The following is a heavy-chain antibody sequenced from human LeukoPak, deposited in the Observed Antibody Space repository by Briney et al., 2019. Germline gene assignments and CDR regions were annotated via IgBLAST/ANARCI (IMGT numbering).Heavy chain of an antibody. V-gene: IGHV3-21*01. J-gene: IGHJ5*02. Sequence: GGSLRLSCAASGFTFSSYNMNWVRQAPGKGLEWVSSISTSSTYIYYTDSVKGRFTMSRDNAKNSMYLQRNSLRAEDTAVYYCARGPDRVGWLPDNWFDPWSQGTLVTVSS. CDR3: ARGPDRVGWLPDNWFDP. CDR1: GFTFSSYN. CDR2: ISTSSTYI. D-gene: IGHD6-19*01.